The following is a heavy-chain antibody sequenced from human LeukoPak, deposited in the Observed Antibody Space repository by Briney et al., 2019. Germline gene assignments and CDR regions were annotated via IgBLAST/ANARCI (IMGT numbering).Heavy chain of an antibody. CDR1: GFTFSSYS. Sequence: PGGSLRLSCAASGFTFSSYSMNWVRQAPGKGLEWVSYISSSSSTIYYADSVKGRFTISRDNAKNSLYLQMNSLRAEDTAVYYCAREGYCSSTSCLYYYYYYGMDVWGQGTTVTVSS. CDR3: AREGYCSSTSCLYYYYYYGMDV. D-gene: IGHD2-2*01. J-gene: IGHJ6*02. CDR2: ISSSSSTI. V-gene: IGHV3-48*04.